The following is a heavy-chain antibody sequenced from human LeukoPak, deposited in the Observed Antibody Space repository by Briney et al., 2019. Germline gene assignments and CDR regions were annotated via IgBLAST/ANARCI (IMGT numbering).Heavy chain of an antibody. D-gene: IGHD6-6*01. CDR2: IRGSGGNT. J-gene: IGHJ4*02. Sequence: GGSLRLSCAASGFPFSSYAMSWVRQAPGKGLELVSAIRGSGGNTHYADSVKGRFTISRDNSKNALYLQMNSVRAEDTAVYYCARVLSIAARADYWGQGTVVTVSS. CDR1: GFPFSSYA. V-gene: IGHV3-23*01. CDR3: ARVLSIAARADY.